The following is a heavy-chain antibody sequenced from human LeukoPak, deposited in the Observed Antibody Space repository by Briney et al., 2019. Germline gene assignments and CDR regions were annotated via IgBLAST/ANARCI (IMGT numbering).Heavy chain of an antibody. D-gene: IGHD3-16*01. CDR2: IHPNSGGT. V-gene: IGHV1-2*02. CDR1: GYTFTGYY. Sequence: GASVKVSCKASGYTFTGYYMHWVRQAPGQGLEWMGWIHPNSGGTNHAQKFQGRVTMTRDTSISTAYMELGRLRSDDTAVYYCAREGDGDFLDYWGQGTLVTVSS. CDR3: AREGDGDFLDY. J-gene: IGHJ4*02.